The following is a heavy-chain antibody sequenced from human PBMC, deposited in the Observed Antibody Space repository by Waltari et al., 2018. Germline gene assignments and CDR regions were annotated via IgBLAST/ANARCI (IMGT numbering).Heavy chain of an antibody. V-gene: IGHV4-31*03. CDR2: IYYSGST. CDR1: GGSIRRGGYY. J-gene: IGHJ4*02. D-gene: IGHD5-18*01. CDR3: ARDYSYGYAVFDY. Sequence: QVQLQESGPGLVKPSQTLSLTCTVSGGSIRRGGYYWSWVRQHPGKGLEWIGYIYYSGSTYYNPSLKSRVTISVDTSKNQFSLKLSSVTAADTAVYYCARDYSYGYAVFDYWGQGTLVTVSS.